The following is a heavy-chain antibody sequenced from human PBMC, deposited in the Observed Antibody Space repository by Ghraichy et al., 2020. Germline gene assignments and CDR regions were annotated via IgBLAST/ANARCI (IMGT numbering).Heavy chain of an antibody. CDR1: GFSLSTSGMC. CDR2: IDWDDDK. D-gene: IGHD3-3*01. J-gene: IGHJ4*02. CDR3: ARSRAYYDFWSGTDYEEGYFDY. Sequence: SGPTLVKPTQTLTLTCTFSGFSLSTSGMCVSWIRQPPGKALEWLARIDWDDDKYYSTSLKTRLTISKDTSKNQVVLTMTNMDPVDTATYYCARSRAYYDFWSGTDYEEGYFDYWGQGTLVTVSS. V-gene: IGHV2-70*11.